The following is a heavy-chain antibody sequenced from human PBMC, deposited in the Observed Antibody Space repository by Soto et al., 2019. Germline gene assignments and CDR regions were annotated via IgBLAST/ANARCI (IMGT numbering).Heavy chain of an antibody. CDR3: ARSNNWNYGGENWFDP. V-gene: IGHV1-69*01. D-gene: IGHD1-7*01. CDR1: GGTFSSYA. CDR2: IIPIFGTA. Sequence: QVQLVQSGAEVKKPGSSVKDSCKASGGTFSSYAISWVRQAPGQGLEWMGGIIPIFGTANYAQKFQGRVTITADESTSTAYMELSSLRSEDTAVYYCARSNNWNYGGENWFDPWGQGTLVTVSS. J-gene: IGHJ5*02.